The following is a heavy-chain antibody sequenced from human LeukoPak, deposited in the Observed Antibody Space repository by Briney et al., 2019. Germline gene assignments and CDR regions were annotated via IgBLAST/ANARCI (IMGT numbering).Heavy chain of an antibody. CDR3: ARDSDAVDAFDI. Sequence: SQTLSLTCAISGDRVSSNSAAWNWIRQSPSRGLEWLGRTYCRSKWKNDYAVFVKSRTTINPDTSKNQFTLQMNSVTPEDTAVYYCARDSDAVDAFDIWGQGTMVTVSS. CDR1: GDRVSSNSAA. D-gene: IGHD6-19*01. J-gene: IGHJ3*02. CDR2: TYCRSKWKN. V-gene: IGHV6-1*01.